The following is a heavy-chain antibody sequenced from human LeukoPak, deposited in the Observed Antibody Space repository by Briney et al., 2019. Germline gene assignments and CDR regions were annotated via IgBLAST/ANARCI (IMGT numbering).Heavy chain of an antibody. CDR3: ARDPGDYYDSSGYFDY. Sequence: PSETLSLTCTVSGGSISSYYWSWIRQPPGKGLEWIGYTYYSGSTNYNPSLKSRVTISVDTSKNQFSLKLSSVTAADTAVYYCARDPGDYYDSSGYFDYWGQGTLVTVSS. CDR1: GGSISSYY. V-gene: IGHV4-59*01. CDR2: TYYSGST. D-gene: IGHD3-22*01. J-gene: IGHJ4*02.